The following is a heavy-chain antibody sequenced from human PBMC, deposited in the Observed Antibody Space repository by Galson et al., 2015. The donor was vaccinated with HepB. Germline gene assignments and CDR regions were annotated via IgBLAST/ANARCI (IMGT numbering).Heavy chain of an antibody. CDR1: GFTFSSYA. D-gene: IGHD3-10*01. Sequence: SLRLSCAVSGFTFSSYAMHWVRQAPGKGLEWVAVISYDGGNKLYADSVKGRFTISRDNSKTTLYLQMNSLSTVDTAVYYCARGMLLWFGEEQFDYWGQGTLVTVSS. CDR2: ISYDGGNK. J-gene: IGHJ4*02. V-gene: IGHV3-30*04. CDR3: ARGMLLWFGEEQFDY.